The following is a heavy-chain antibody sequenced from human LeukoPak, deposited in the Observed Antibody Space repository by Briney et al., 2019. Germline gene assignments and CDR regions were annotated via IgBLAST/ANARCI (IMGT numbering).Heavy chain of an antibody. CDR2: INPNSGGT. J-gene: IGHJ4*02. Sequence: ASVKLSFNASVYTFTFYYIHWIRQPPAQGIEWMGWINPNSGGTNYAKKFQGRVTMTRDTSISTAYMELSRLRSDDTAVYYCARDHYYDSSGRGDWGQGTLVTVSS. CDR3: ARDHYYDSSGRGD. V-gene: IGHV1-2*02. CDR1: VYTFTFYY. D-gene: IGHD3-22*01.